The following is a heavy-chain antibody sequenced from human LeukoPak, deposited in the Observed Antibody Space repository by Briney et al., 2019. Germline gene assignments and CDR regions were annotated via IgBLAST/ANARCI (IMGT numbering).Heavy chain of an antibody. CDR2: FYYSGST. CDR3: ATLGAVENGFDT. Sequence: PSETLSLTCTVPGGSLSSSSYYWGWLRQPPGTGLGWIGCFYYSGSTYYNPSLKSRVTISVDTPKNQLSLKLRSVTAADKAVDYCATLGAVENGFDTWGQGTMVTVSS. CDR1: GGSLSSSSYY. V-gene: IGHV4-39*01. J-gene: IGHJ3*02. D-gene: IGHD6-19*01.